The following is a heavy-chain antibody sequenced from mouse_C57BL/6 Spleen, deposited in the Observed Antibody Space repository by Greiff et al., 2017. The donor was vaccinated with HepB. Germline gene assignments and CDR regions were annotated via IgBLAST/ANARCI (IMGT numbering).Heavy chain of an antibody. CDR2: IRNKANGYTT. Sequence: VQLKESGGGLVQPGGSLSLSCAASGFTFTDYYMSWVRQPPGKALEWLGFIRNKANGYTTEYSASVKGRFTISRDNSQSILYLPMNALRAEDSATYYGARWGTDYFDYWGQGTTLTVSS. CDR3: ARWGTDYFDY. V-gene: IGHV7-3*01. D-gene: IGHD3-3*01. J-gene: IGHJ2*01. CDR1: GFTFTDYY.